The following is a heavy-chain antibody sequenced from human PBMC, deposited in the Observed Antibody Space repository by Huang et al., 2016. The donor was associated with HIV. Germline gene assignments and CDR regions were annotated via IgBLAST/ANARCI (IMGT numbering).Heavy chain of an antibody. J-gene: IGHJ3*02. Sequence: QVQLVESGAELKKPGASVRVSCKVSGYTVSELSLHWVRQAPEKGLEWMGGFDPEEGETINAQRLQGRVTMTEDTSTDTAYMELSSLRPEDTAVYYCATSTPYVGAGVLRSAFDIWGQGTMVTVSS. CDR1: GYTVSELS. CDR3: ATSTPYVGAGVLRSAFDI. D-gene: IGHD2-15*01. CDR2: FDPEEGET. V-gene: IGHV1-24*01.